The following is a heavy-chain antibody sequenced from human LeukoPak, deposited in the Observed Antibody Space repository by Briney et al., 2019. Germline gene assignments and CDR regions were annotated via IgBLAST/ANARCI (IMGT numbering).Heavy chain of an antibody. CDR3: ARESYYGLGCYGY. CDR2: VSSEGKIT. CDR1: GFSFSTYW. J-gene: IGHJ4*02. D-gene: IGHD3-10*01. Sequence: PGGSLRLSCAASGFSFSTYWMRWGRQAPGEGLVWVSHVSSEGKITNYADSVKGRFTIFRDNAKNTVYLQLNSLRVEDTAVYYCARESYYGLGCYGYWGQGTLVTVSS. V-gene: IGHV3-74*01.